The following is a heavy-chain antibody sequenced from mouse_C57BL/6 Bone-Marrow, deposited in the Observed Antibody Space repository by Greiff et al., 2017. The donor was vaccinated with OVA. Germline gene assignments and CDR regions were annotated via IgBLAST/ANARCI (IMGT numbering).Heavy chain of an antibody. J-gene: IGHJ3*01. V-gene: IGHV1-55*01. CDR1: GYTFTSYW. CDR3: ARRGSDPIYYDYHEAY. CDR2: IYPGSGST. D-gene: IGHD2-4*01. Sequence: QVQLQQPGAELVKPGASVKMSCKASGYTFTSYWITWVKQRPGQGLEWIGDIYPGSGSTNYNEKFKSKATLTVDTSSSTAYMQLSSLTSEDSAVYYCARRGSDPIYYDYHEAYWGQGTLVTVSA.